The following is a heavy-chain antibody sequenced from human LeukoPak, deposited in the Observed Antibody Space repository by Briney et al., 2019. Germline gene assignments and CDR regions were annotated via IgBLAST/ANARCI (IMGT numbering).Heavy chain of an antibody. CDR2: ISFDGNQK. CDR1: GFFFRSHA. V-gene: IGHV3-30-3*01. Sequence: GGSLRLSCEASGFFFRSHALHWVRQAPGQGLEWLAIISFDGNQKFYADSVKGRFTISRDNSKNTLYLQMNSLRAEDTAVYYCAKDRYCGGDCYSSDYWGQGTLVTVSS. J-gene: IGHJ4*02. CDR3: AKDRYCGGDCYSSDY. D-gene: IGHD2-21*01.